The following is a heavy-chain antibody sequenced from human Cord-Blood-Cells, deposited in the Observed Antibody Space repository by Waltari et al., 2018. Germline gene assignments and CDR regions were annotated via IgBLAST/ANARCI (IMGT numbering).Heavy chain of an antibody. CDR3: AKYPLHYDILTGYFDY. Sequence: GSLRLSCAASGFTFSSYAMSWVRQAPGKGLEWVSAISGSGGSTYYADSVKGRFTISRDNSKNTLYLQMNSLRAEDTAVYYCAKYPLHYDILTGYFDYWGQGTLVTVSS. D-gene: IGHD3-9*01. CDR1: GFTFSSYA. V-gene: IGHV3-23*01. J-gene: IGHJ4*02. CDR2: ISGSGGST.